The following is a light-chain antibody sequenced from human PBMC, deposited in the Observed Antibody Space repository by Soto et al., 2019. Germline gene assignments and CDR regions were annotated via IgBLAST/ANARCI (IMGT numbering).Light chain of an antibody. CDR1: SSDVGRYNY. V-gene: IGLV2-14*01. CDR3: SAYTSSTTVI. J-gene: IGLJ2*01. Sequence: QSALTQPASVSGSPGQSITISCTGTSSDVGRYNYVSWYQQHPGKAPKLMIYGVSNRPSGVSNRFSGSKSGNTASLTISGLQAEDESDYYFSAYTSSTTVIFGGGTKLTVL. CDR2: GVS.